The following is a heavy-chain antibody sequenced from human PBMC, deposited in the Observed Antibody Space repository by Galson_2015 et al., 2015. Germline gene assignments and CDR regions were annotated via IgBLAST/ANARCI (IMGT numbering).Heavy chain of an antibody. D-gene: IGHD6-13*01. CDR3: ARAVAAAGIDY. J-gene: IGHJ4*02. Sequence: SLRLSCAASGFTFSSYWMHWVRQAPGKGLVWVSRINSDGSSTSYADSVKGRFTISRDNAKNTLYLQMNSLRAEDTAVYYCARAVAAAGIDYWGQGTLVTVSS. CDR2: INSDGSST. V-gene: IGHV3-74*01. CDR1: GFTFSSYW.